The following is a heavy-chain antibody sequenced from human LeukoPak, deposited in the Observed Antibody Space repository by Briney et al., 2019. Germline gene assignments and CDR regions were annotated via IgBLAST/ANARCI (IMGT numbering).Heavy chain of an antibody. CDR1: GFTFSSYA. CDR3: AKRSCSGGSCNFDY. Sequence: GGSLRPSCAASGFTFSSYAMSWVRQATGKGLEWVSAIGDSGGATNYADSVKGRFTISRDNSKNTLYLQMNSLRAEDTAVYYCAKRSCSGGSCNFDYWGQGTLVTVSS. CDR2: IGDSGGAT. V-gene: IGHV3-23*01. D-gene: IGHD2-15*01. J-gene: IGHJ4*02.